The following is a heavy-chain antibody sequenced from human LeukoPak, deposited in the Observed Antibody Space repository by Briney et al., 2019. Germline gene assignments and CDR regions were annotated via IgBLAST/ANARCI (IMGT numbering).Heavy chain of an antibody. Sequence: GRSLRLSCAASGFTFDDYAMHWVRQAPGKGLEWVSGISWNSGSIGYADSVKGRFTTSRDNAKNSLYLQMNSLRAEDTALYYCAKDSRSSGWYFHYYGMDVWGQGTTVTVSS. J-gene: IGHJ6*02. D-gene: IGHD6-19*01. V-gene: IGHV3-9*01. CDR1: GFTFDDYA. CDR3: AKDSRSSGWYFHYYGMDV. CDR2: ISWNSGSI.